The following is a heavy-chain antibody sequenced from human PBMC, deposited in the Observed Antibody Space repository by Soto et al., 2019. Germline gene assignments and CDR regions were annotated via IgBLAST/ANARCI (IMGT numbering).Heavy chain of an antibody. CDR3: ARFLGSYYMDV. Sequence: PSETLSLTCTVSGGSISSSSYYGSWIRQPPGKGLEWIGYIYYSGSTYYNPSLKSRVTISVDTSKNQFSLKLSSVTAADTAVYYCARFLGSYYMDVWGKGTTVTVSS. D-gene: IGHD2-15*01. CDR2: IYYSGST. J-gene: IGHJ6*03. V-gene: IGHV4-31*03. CDR1: GGSISSSSYY.